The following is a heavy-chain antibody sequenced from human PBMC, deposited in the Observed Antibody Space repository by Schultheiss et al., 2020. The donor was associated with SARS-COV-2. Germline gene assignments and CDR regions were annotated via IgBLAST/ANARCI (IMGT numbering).Heavy chain of an antibody. J-gene: IGHJ4*02. CDR1: GGSISSYY. D-gene: IGHD6-13*01. CDR2: IYYSGST. V-gene: IGHV4-59*01. Sequence: GSLRLSCTVSGGSISSYYWSWIRQPPGKGLEWIGYIYYSGSTNYNPSLKSRVTISVDTSKNQFSLKLSSVTAADTAVYYCARGGAAAAAPGYWGQGTLVTVSS. CDR3: ARGGAAAAAPGY.